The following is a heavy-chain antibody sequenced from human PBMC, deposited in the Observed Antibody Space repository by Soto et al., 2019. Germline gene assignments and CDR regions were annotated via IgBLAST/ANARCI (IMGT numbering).Heavy chain of an antibody. CDR3: ARGDRTGGSCYSFVYSNAWEDAFDF. CDR1: GGTSSSYT. CDR2: IIPILGIA. D-gene: IGHD2-15*01. J-gene: IGHJ3*01. V-gene: IGHV1-69*02. Sequence: SVKVSCKASGGTSSSYTISWVRQAPGQGLEWMGRIIPILGIANYAQKFQGRVTITADKSTSTAYMELSSLRSEDTAVYYCARGDRTGGSCYSFVYSNAWEDAFDFWGQRTIDPVSS.